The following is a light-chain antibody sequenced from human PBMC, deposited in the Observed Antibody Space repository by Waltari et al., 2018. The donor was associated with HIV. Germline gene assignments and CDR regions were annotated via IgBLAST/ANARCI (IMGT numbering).Light chain of an antibody. CDR2: DAS. J-gene: IGKJ4*01. CDR3: QQRNKWPLT. CDR1: QSVSSY. V-gene: IGKV3-11*01. Sequence: EVVLTQSPATLSLSPGERATLSRRASQSVSSYLAWYQQKPGQAPRLLIYDASNRATGIPARFSGSGSGTDFTLTISSLEPEDFALYYCQQRNKWPLTFGGGTKVEVK.